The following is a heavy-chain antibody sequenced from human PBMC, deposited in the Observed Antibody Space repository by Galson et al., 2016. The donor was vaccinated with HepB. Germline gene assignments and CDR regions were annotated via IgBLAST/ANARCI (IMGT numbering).Heavy chain of an antibody. Sequence: SLRLSCAASGFPFRSNAMHWVRQAPGKGLEWVAVISYDGSKKVYADSVKGRFTISRDNSKNTFHLQMKSLRPEDTAVYYCARDLTPLIVVVNTYYFDSWGQGTRVTVSS. CDR3: ARDLTPLIVVVNTYYFDS. J-gene: IGHJ4*02. CDR1: GFPFRSNA. V-gene: IGHV3-30*04. D-gene: IGHD3-22*01. CDR2: ISYDGSKK.